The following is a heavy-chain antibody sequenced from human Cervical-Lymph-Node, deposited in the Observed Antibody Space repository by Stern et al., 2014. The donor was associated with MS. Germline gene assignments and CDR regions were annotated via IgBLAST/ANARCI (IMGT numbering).Heavy chain of an antibody. CDR1: GYTFTDYY. J-gene: IGHJ3*02. D-gene: IGHD5-12*01. V-gene: IGHV1-2*02. CDR3: TRDLVGYDAFDI. Sequence: QVQLVQSGAEVKKPGASVKVSCQASGYTFTDYYIHWVRQAPGQGLEWMGGMNPDSGGTSYAQKFQGRVTMTRDTSITTAYMELSRLGSDDTAVYCTRDLVGYDAFDIWGQGTMVTVSS. CDR2: MNPDSGGT.